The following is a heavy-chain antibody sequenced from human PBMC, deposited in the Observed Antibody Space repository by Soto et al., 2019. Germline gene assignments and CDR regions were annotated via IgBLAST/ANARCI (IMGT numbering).Heavy chain of an antibody. CDR1: GASINIEGYY. J-gene: IGHJ6*03. Sequence: QVQLQESGPGLVKPSQSLSLTCTVTGASINIEGYYWSWIRQHPVKGLEWIGYIYYTGSTFSNPALGRRVAIGQDASKNQFSMLLTSVTAADTAVYFCVRVHNSDTKYYADVWGKGTTVTVSS. V-gene: IGHV4-31*03. D-gene: IGHD1-26*01. CDR2: IYYTGST. CDR3: VRVHNSDTKYYADV.